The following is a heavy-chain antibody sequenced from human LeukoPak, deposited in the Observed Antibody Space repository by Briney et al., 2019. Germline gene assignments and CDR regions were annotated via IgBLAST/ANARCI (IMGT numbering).Heavy chain of an antibody. V-gene: IGHV4-4*02. CDR2: ISQSGRA. J-gene: IGHJ4*02. Sequence: PSGTLSLTCAVSGGSINSSSWWSWVRQPPGKGLEWIGEISQSGRAKYNPSLKSRVTISIDKSKNQFSLKLSSVTAADTAVYYCATDHDILTGYYDYWGQGILVTVSS. D-gene: IGHD3-9*01. CDR3: ATDHDILTGYYDY. CDR1: GGSINSSSW.